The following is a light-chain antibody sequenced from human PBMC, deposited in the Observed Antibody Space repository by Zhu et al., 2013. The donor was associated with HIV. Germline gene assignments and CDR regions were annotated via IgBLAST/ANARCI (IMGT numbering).Light chain of an antibody. CDR2: AVT. Sequence: QSALTQPPSASGSPGQSVTISCTGTSSDVGGYNYVSWYQQHPGKAPKLIIYAVTERPSGVPDRFSGSKSANTASLTVSGLQAEDEADYYCLSYTGNNNGMVFGSGTRLTVL. CDR1: SSDVGGYNY. V-gene: IGLV2-8*01. CDR3: LSYTGNNNGMV. J-gene: IGLJ2*01.